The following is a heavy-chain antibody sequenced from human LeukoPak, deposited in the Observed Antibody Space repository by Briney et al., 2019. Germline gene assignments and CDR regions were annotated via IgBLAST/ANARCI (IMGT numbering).Heavy chain of an antibody. D-gene: IGHD1-14*01. CDR1: GYTFTSYY. Sequence: ASVKVSCKASGYTFTSYYMHWVRQAPGQGLEWMGIINPSGGSTSYAQKFQGGVTMTRDMSTSTVYMELSSLRSEDTAVYYCADGKGHDAFDIWGQGTMVTVSS. CDR2: INPSGGST. V-gene: IGHV1-46*01. CDR3: ADGKGHDAFDI. J-gene: IGHJ3*02.